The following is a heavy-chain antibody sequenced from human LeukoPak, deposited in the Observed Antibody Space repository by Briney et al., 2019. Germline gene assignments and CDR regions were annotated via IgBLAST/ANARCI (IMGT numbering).Heavy chain of an antibody. Sequence: GGSLRLSCAASGFTFSSYWMSWVRQAPGKGLEWVANIKQDGSEKYYVDSVKGRFTISRDNGKNSLHLQMNSLRAEDTALYYCARDGGSAWFFRYWGQGTLVKVSS. V-gene: IGHV3-7*01. D-gene: IGHD6-19*01. CDR3: ARDGGSAWFFRY. CDR2: IKQDGSEK. J-gene: IGHJ4*02. CDR1: GFTFSSYW.